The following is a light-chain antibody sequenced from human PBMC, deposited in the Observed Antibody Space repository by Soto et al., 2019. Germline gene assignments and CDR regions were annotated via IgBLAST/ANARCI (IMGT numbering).Light chain of an antibody. CDR3: AAWDDSLKGWV. J-gene: IGLJ3*02. V-gene: IGLV1-44*01. CDR1: SSNIGSNY. CDR2: SNN. Sequence: QSVLTQPPSASGTPGQRVTISCSGSSSNIGSNYVYWYQQLPGTAPKLLIESNNQRPSGVPDRFSGSKSGTSASLAISGLQSEDEADYYCAAWDDSLKGWVFGGGTKLTVL.